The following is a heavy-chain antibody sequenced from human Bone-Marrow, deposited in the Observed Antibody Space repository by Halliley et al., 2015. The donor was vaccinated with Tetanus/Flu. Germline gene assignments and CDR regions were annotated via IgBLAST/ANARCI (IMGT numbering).Heavy chain of an antibody. V-gene: IGHV4-59*01. CDR3: ARDRTVVGGYNNWFDP. J-gene: IGHJ5*02. CDR2: SYNGGGP. CDR1: GDSISRYY. Sequence: TLSLTCSVSGDSISRYYWNWIRQSPGKGLEWIGYSYNGGGPNYNPPPKSRVTISVDRSKNQVSLKLTSATAADTAVYYCARDRTVVGGYNNWFDPWGQGMLVTVSS. D-gene: IGHD1-26*01.